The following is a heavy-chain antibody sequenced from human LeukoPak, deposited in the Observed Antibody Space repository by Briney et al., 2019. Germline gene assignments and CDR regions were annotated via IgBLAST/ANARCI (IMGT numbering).Heavy chain of an antibody. CDR2: ISGSGGST. J-gene: IGHJ5*02. CDR3: AKGYYYDSGAYAWFDP. CDR1: GFTFSTSA. Sequence: GGSLRLSCAASGFTFSTSAMSWVRQAPGKGLDWVSGISGSGGSTDYADSAKGRFTISRDNSKNTLYLQMNSLRAEDTAVYYCAKGYYYDSGAYAWFDPWGQGTLVTVSS. D-gene: IGHD3-22*01. V-gene: IGHV3-23*01.